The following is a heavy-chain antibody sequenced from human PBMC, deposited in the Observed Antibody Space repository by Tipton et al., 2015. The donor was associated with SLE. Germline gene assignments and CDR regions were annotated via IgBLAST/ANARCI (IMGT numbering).Heavy chain of an antibody. D-gene: IGHD2-2*02. CDR3: ASSQYCSDSSCYSFDY. V-gene: IGHV4-38-2*02. Sequence: TLSLTCTVSGYSISSGYSWGWIRQPPGKGLEWIGSRFHGGSTYYNPPLKSRVTISVDTSKNQFSLKLSSVTAADTAVYHCASSQYCSDSSCYSFDYWGQGTLVTVSS. J-gene: IGHJ4*02. CDR1: GYSISSGYS. CDR2: RFHGGST.